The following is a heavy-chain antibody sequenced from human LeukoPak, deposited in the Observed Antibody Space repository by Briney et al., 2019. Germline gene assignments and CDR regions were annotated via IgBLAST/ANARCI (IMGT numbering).Heavy chain of an antibody. CDR3: AKTRSGTYYGDSFDV. CDR2: IYYSGRI. J-gene: IGHJ3*01. D-gene: IGHD1-26*01. V-gene: IGHV4-28*05. Sequence: SETLSLTCAVSGDSISRSDWWAWIRQPPGKGLEWLGNIYYSGRIYHNPSLQTRVIMSVDSTKNQFSLRLASVTAVDTAVYYCAKTRSGTYYGDSFDVWGQGIFVTVSS. CDR1: GDSISRSDW.